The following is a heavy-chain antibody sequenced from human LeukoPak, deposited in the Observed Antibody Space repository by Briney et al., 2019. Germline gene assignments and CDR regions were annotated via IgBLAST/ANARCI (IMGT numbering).Heavy chain of an antibody. D-gene: IGHD2-2*01. CDR1: GFTFSSYA. Sequence: GGSLRLSCAASGFTFSSYAMSWVRRAPGKGLEWVSAISGSGGSTYYADSVKGRFTISRDNSKNTLYLQMNSLRAEDTAVYYCAKDIVVIPTAGDYFDYWGQGTLVTVSS. J-gene: IGHJ4*02. CDR2: ISGSGGST. V-gene: IGHV3-23*01. CDR3: AKDIVVIPTAGDYFDY.